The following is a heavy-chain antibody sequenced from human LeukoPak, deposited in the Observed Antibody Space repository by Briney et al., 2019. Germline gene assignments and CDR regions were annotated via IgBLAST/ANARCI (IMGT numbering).Heavy chain of an antibody. CDR2: IWYNGSKK. CDR1: GFIFNKYG. J-gene: IGHJ4*02. D-gene: IGHD3-22*01. Sequence: PARSLRLSCAASGFIFNKYGKHWVRQAPGKGLKWVAVIWYNGSKKYHADAVKGRFTISRDDSKNTLYLQMDSLRVEDTAVYYCARDADTNSRYSQFDYWGQGTLVTVSS. V-gene: IGHV3-33*01. CDR3: ARDADTNSRYSQFDY.